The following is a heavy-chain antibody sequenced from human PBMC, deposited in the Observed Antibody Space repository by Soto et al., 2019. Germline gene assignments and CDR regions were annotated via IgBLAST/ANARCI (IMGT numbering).Heavy chain of an antibody. CDR2: IYPGDSDT. CDR1: GYSFTSYW. V-gene: IGHV5-51*01. J-gene: IGHJ3*02. Sequence: GESLKISCKGSGYSFTSYWIGWVRQMPGEGLEWMGIIYPGDSDTRYSPSFQGQVTISADKSITTAYLQWSSLKASDTATYYCASRAYCRGDNCHYHAFDIWGQGTMVTVSS. CDR3: ASRAYCRGDNCHYHAFDI. D-gene: IGHD2-21*01.